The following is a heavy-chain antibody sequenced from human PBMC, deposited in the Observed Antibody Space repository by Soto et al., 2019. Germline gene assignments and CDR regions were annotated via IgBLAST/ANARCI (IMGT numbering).Heavy chain of an antibody. D-gene: IGHD3-3*01. CDR1: SGPISAYY. Sequence: PSETLSLTCSVSSGPISAYYWSWIRQPPGKRLEWIGYIYYSGNTYYNPSLGSRVTISVDTSKNQVSLNLNSVTAADTAVYFYARHSPRSPLAVVTKPSFYFDSWGPGTLVTVSS. CDR2: IYYSGNT. CDR3: ARHSPRSPLAVVTKPSFYFDS. V-gene: IGHV4-59*08. J-gene: IGHJ4*02.